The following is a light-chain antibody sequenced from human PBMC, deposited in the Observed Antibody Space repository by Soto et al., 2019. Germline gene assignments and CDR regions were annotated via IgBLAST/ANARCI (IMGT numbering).Light chain of an antibody. J-gene: IGKJ5*01. CDR2: GAS. CDR3: QQRSNWPREIT. V-gene: IGKV3-15*01. Sequence: EIVMTQSPATLSVSQGERATLSCRAIQSVSSNLAWYQQKPGQAPRLLIYGASTRATGIPARFSGSGSGTEFTLTISSLEPEDFAVYYCQQRSNWPREITFGQGTRLEIK. CDR1: QSVSSN.